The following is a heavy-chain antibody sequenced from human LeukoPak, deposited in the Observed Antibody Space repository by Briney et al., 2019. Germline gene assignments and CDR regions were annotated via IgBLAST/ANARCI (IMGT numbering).Heavy chain of an antibody. CDR1: GYTFTSYY. J-gene: IGHJ4*02. V-gene: IGHV1-46*03. D-gene: IGHD3-3*01. Sequence: ASVKVSCKASGYTFTSYYMHWVRQAPGQGLEWVGIINPSGGSTSYAQKFQGRVTMTRDTSTSTVYMELSSLRSEDTAVYYCASSDFWSGYTADWGQGTLVTVSS. CDR3: ASSDFWSGYTAD. CDR2: INPSGGST.